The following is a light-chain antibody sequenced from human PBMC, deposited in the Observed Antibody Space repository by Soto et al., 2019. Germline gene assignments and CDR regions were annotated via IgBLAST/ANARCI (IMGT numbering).Light chain of an antibody. CDR3: QQYENFPVT. J-gene: IGKJ5*01. Sequence: DIQLTQSPSSLSASVGDRVTITCQASHDIRKYLNWYQQKPGKAPKLLIYDASNLETGVPSGFTGSGSGTDFTFTISSLQPEDIATYYCQQYENFPVTFGQGTRLESK. CDR1: HDIRKY. CDR2: DAS. V-gene: IGKV1-33*01.